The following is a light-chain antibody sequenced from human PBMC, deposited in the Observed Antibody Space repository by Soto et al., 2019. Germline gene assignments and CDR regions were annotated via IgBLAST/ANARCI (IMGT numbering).Light chain of an antibody. J-gene: IGKJ5*01. CDR3: QHYGGSPLIT. V-gene: IGKV3-20*01. CDR2: GAS. Sequence: IVLTQSPGYLSLSPGEGATLSCRASLSVSNNYLAWYQQKPGQALRLLIYGASTRATGIPDRFSGSGSGTDFTLYISRLDPEDSAVYFCQHYGGSPLITFGQGTRLEIK. CDR1: LSVSNNY.